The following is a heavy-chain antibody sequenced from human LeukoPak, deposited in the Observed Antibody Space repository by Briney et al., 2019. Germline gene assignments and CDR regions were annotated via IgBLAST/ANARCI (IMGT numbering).Heavy chain of an antibody. CDR2: IFYTGST. V-gene: IGHV4-59*01. J-gene: IGHJ3*02. Sequence: SETLSLTCTVSGGSISSYYWSWIRQPPGKGLEWIGYIFYTGSTNYNPSLKSRVTVSVLTSKTRFSLKLSSGTAADTAVYYCATLPGGDDAFDIWGQGTMVTVSS. CDR3: ATLPGGDDAFDI. CDR1: GGSISSYY. D-gene: IGHD4-23*01.